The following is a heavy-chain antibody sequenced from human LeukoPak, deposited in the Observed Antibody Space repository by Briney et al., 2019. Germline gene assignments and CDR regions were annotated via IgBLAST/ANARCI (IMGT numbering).Heavy chain of an antibody. CDR2: IKSKTDGGTT. J-gene: IGHJ6*04. D-gene: IGHD1-1*01. Sequence: SGGSLRLSCAASGFTFSNAWMSWVRQAPGKGLEWVGRIKSKTDGGTTDYAAPVKGRFTISRDDSKNTLYLQMNSLKTEDTAVYYCTTALERRGGYYGMDVWGKGTTVTVSS. CDR3: TTALERRGGYYGMDV. CDR1: GFTFSNAW. V-gene: IGHV3-15*01.